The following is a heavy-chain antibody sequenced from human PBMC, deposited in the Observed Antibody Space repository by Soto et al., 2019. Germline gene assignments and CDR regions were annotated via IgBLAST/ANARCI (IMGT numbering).Heavy chain of an antibody. CDR2: IYYSGST. Sequence: SETLSLTCTVSGGSISSYYWSWIRQPPGKGLEWIGYIYYSGSTNYNPSLRSRVTISVDTSKNQFSLKLSSVTAADTAVYYCARGLSYYYYYMDVWGKGITVTVSS. CDR1: GGSISSYY. CDR3: ARGLSYYYYYMDV. J-gene: IGHJ6*03. V-gene: IGHV4-59*01.